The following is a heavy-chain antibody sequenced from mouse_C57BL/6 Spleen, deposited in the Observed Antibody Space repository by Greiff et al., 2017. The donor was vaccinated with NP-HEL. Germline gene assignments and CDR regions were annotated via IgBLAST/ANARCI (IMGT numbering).Heavy chain of an antibody. Sequence: EVHLVESGPGLVKPSQSLSLTCSVTGYSITSGYYWNWIRQFPGNKLEWMGYISYDGSNNYNPSLKNRISITRDTSKNQFFLKLNSVTTEDTATYYCARRRGMVTTGAMDYWGQGTSVTVSS. CDR1: GYSITSGYY. V-gene: IGHV3-6*01. D-gene: IGHD2-2*01. CDR2: ISYDGSN. J-gene: IGHJ4*01. CDR3: ARRRGMVTTGAMDY.